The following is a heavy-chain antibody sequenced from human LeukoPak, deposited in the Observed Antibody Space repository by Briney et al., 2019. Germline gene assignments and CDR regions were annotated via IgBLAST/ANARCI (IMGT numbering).Heavy chain of an antibody. CDR1: GFTFSSYG. CDR2: ISASGGAT. V-gene: IGHV3-23*01. J-gene: IGHJ4*02. CDR3: ANTNDRDGDFNGDY. D-gene: IGHD1-1*01. Sequence: GRSLRLSCAASGFTFSSYGMHWVRQAPGKGLEWVSTISASGGATYYADSVKGRFTISRDNSRNTLYLQMNSLRAEDTAVYYCANTNDRDGDFNGDYWGQGTLVTVSS.